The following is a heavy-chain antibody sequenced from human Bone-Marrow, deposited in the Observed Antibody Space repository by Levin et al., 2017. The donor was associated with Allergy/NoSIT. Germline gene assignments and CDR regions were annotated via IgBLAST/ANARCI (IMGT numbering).Heavy chain of an antibody. V-gene: IGHV3-11*01. CDR3: VRPYCTSTSCPGN. D-gene: IGHD2-2*01. CDR1: GFTFSDYY. J-gene: IGHJ4*01. CDR2: ISSSGNTI. Sequence: SCAASGFTFSDYYMSWIRQAPGKGLEWVSYISSSGNTIYYVDSVKGRFTISRDNAKNSLYLQMNSLRAEDTAVYYCVRPYCTSTSCPGNWGHGTLVTVSS.